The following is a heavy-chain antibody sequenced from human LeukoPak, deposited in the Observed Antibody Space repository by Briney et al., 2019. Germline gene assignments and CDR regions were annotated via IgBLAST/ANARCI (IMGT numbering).Heavy chain of an antibody. J-gene: IGHJ4*02. CDR3: AKDEATSGGGLAS. CDR1: GFTVSGTH. V-gene: IGHV3-53*01. D-gene: IGHD3-16*01. Sequence: GGSLRLSCAASGFTVSGTHMSWVRQAPGKGLEWVAAMYTGGTTYYADSVTGRFTISRDNSKNTLYLHMNSLRAEGTAVYYCAKDEATSGGGLASWGQGTLVSVSS. CDR2: MYTGGTT.